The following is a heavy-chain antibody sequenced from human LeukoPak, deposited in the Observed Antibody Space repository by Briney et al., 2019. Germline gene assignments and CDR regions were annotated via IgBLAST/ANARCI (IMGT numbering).Heavy chain of an antibody. Sequence: GGSLTLSCAASGFTFSTYSMNWVRQAPGKGLEWVSYISSSSSAIYYADPVKGRFTISRDNAKNSLYLQMTSLRDEDTAVYYCANIYGSGGGYWGQGTLVTVSS. D-gene: IGHD3-10*01. CDR2: ISSSSSAI. J-gene: IGHJ4*02. CDR1: GFTFSTYS. V-gene: IGHV3-48*02. CDR3: ANIYGSGGGY.